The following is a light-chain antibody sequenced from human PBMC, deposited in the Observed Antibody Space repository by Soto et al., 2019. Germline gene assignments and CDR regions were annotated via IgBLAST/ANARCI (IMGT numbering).Light chain of an antibody. V-gene: IGKV1-39*01. CDR1: QYITKY. J-gene: IGKJ1*01. CDR2: AAS. CDR3: QQSYSMPWT. Sequence: DIQMTQSPSSLSASVGDSITITCRASQYITKYLNWYQQKPGKAPELLIYAASNFQSGVPSRFSGSGSGTDFALTSSSLQPEDFATYYCQQSYSMPWTFGQGTKVDFK.